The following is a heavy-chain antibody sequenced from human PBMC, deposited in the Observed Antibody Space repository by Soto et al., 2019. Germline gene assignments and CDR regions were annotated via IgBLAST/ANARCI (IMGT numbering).Heavy chain of an antibody. Sequence: GASVKVSCKASGGTFSSYAIIWVRQAPGQGLEWMGGIIPIFGTANYAQKFQGRVTITADESTSTAYMELSSLRSEDTAVYYCARHSRTTGYFDLWGRGTLVTVSS. CDR3: ARHSRTTGYFDL. J-gene: IGHJ2*01. CDR2: IIPIFGTA. V-gene: IGHV1-69*13. D-gene: IGHD4-17*01. CDR1: GGTFSSYA.